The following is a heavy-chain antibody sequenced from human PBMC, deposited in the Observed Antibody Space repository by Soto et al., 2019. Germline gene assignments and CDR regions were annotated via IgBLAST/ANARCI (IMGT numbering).Heavy chain of an antibody. D-gene: IGHD3-10*01. J-gene: IGHJ4*02. Sequence: SETLSLTCAVPGGSISSSNWRSWARQPPGKGLEWIGEIYHSGSTNYNPSLKSRVTISVDKSKNQFSLKLSSVTAADTAVYYCARDSPSDALSLHYYALAVWGQGTLVTVSS. CDR3: ARDSPSDALSLHYYALAV. CDR2: IYHSGST. V-gene: IGHV4-4*02. CDR1: GGSISSSNW.